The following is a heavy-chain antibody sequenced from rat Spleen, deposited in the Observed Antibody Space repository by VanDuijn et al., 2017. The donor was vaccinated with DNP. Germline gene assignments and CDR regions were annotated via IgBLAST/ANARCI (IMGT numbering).Heavy chain of an antibody. D-gene: IGHD5-1*01. CDR1: GFTFSNYG. V-gene: IGHV5S13*01. J-gene: IGHJ2*01. Sequence: EVQLVESGGGLVQPGKSLKLSCAASGFTFSNYGMAWVRRAPEKGLEWVATISPSGDITYYRDSVKGRFTISRDNAKNTQYLQMDSLRSEDTATYYCARSGRSFDYWGQGVMVTVSS. CDR3: ARSGRSFDY. CDR2: ISPSGDIT.